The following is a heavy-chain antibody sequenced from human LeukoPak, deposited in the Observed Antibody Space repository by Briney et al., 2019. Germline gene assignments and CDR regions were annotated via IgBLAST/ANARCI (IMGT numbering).Heavy chain of an antibody. J-gene: IGHJ4*02. Sequence: PGGSLRLSCAASGFTFSSYWMHWVRQAPGKRLVWVSRINSDGSSTSYADSVKGRFTISRDNAKNTLYLQMNSLRAEDTAVYYCARDPEKNYYDSSGYYNKWGQGTLVTVSS. D-gene: IGHD3-22*01. V-gene: IGHV3-74*01. CDR1: GFTFSSYW. CDR3: ARDPEKNYYDSSGYYNK. CDR2: INSDGSST.